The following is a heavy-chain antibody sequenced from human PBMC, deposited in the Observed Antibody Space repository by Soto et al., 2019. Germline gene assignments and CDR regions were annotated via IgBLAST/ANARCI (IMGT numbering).Heavy chain of an antibody. CDR3: VRESGFTGWYDY. Sequence: ASVKVSCKASGYTFTSYGISWVRQAPGQGLEWMGWISAYNGNTNYAQKLQGRVTMTTDTSTSTAYMELRSLRSDDTAMYYCVRESGFTGWYDYWRQGTLVTVSS. J-gene: IGHJ4*02. D-gene: IGHD6-19*01. CDR2: ISAYNGNT. V-gene: IGHV1-18*01. CDR1: GYTFTSYG.